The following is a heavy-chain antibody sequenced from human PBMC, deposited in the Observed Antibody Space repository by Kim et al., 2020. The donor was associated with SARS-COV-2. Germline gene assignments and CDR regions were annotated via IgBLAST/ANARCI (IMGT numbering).Heavy chain of an antibody. V-gene: IGHV3-21*01. J-gene: IGHJ4*02. CDR2: ISSSSSYI. CDR3: ARLNMYYYDSSGYYDY. Sequence: GGSLRLSCAASGFTFSSYSMNWVRQAPGKGLEWVSSISSSSSYIYYADSVKGRFTISRDNAKNSLYLQMNSLRAEDTAVYYCARLNMYYYDSSGYYDYWGQGTLVTVSS. D-gene: IGHD3-22*01. CDR1: GFTFSSYS.